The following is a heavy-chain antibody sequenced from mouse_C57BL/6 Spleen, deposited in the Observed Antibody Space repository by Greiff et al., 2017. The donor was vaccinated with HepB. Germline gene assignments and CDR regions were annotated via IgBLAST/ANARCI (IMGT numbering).Heavy chain of an antibody. CDR2: INPNNGGT. CDR3: ARSAYYSNYEHGYFDV. Sequence: EVQLQQSGPELVKPGASVKISCKASGYTFTDYYMNWVKQSHGKSLEWIGDINPNNGGTSYNQKFKGKATLTVDKSSSTAYMELRSLTSEDSAVYDCARSAYYSNYEHGYFDVWGTGTTVTVSS. CDR1: GYTFTDYY. J-gene: IGHJ1*03. V-gene: IGHV1-26*01. D-gene: IGHD2-5*01.